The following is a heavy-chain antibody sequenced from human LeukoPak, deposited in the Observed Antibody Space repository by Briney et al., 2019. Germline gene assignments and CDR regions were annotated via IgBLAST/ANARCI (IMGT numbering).Heavy chain of an antibody. CDR2: IYHSGNT. CDR1: GGSISSSSYY. D-gene: IGHD5-18*01. CDR3: ARDRGYSYGFDY. J-gene: IGHJ4*02. Sequence: SETLSLTCTVSGGSISSSSYYWGWIRQPPGKGLEWIGSIYHSGNTYYNPSLKSRVTISVDTSKNQFSLKLSSVTAADTAVYYCARDRGYSYGFDYWGQGTLVTVSS. V-gene: IGHV4-39*07.